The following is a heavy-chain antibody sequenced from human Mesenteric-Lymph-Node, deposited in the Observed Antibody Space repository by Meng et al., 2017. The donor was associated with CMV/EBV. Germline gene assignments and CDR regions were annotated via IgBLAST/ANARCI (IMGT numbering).Heavy chain of an antibody. CDR1: GFTFSSYG. CDR2: IWYDGSNK. CDR3: ARGSSWTYFDY. Sequence: GESLKISCAASGFTFSSYGMHWVRQAPGKGLEWVAVIWYDGSNKYYADSVKGRFTISRDNAKNSLYLQMNSLRAEDTAVYYCARGSSWTYFDYWGQGTLVTVSS. J-gene: IGHJ4*02. D-gene: IGHD6-13*01. V-gene: IGHV3-33*01.